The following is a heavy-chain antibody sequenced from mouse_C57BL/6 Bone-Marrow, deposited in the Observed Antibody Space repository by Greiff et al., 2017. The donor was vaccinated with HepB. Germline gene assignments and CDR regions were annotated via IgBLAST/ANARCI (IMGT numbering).Heavy chain of an antibody. Sequence: EVQVVESGGGLVKPGGSLKLSCAASGFTFSDYGMHWVRQAPEKGLEWVAYISSGSSTIYYADTVKGRFTISRDNAKNTLFLQMTRLRSEDTAMYYCARSMAVVARGYAMDYWGQGTSVTVSS. V-gene: IGHV5-17*01. CDR3: ARSMAVVARGYAMDY. D-gene: IGHD1-1*01. J-gene: IGHJ4*01. CDR2: ISSGSSTI. CDR1: GFTFSDYG.